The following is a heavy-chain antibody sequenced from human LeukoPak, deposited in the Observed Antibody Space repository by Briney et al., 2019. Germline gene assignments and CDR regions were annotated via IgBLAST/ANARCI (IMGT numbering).Heavy chain of an antibody. Sequence: ASVKVSCKASGYTFTSYGISWVRQAPGQGLEWIGWISAYNGNTNYAQKLQGRVTMTTDTSTSTAYTELRSLRSDDTAVYYCARVAELLRDAFDIWAKGQWSPSLQ. CDR2: ISAYNGNT. CDR3: ARVAELLRDAFDI. J-gene: IGHJ3*02. D-gene: IGHD2-15*01. CDR1: GYTFTSYG. V-gene: IGHV1-18*01.